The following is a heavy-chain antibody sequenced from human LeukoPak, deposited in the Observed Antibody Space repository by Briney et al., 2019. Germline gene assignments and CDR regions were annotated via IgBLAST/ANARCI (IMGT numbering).Heavy chain of an antibody. J-gene: IGHJ4*02. D-gene: IGHD3-22*01. V-gene: IGHV3-21*01. CDR2: ISSSSSYI. Sequence: GGSLRLXCAASGFTFSSYSMNWVRQAPGKGLEWVSSISSSSSYIYYADSVKGRFTISRDNAKNSLYLQMNSLRAEDTAVYYCARVDYDSSGYYPPWGQGTLVTVSS. CDR3: ARVDYDSSGYYPP. CDR1: GFTFSSYS.